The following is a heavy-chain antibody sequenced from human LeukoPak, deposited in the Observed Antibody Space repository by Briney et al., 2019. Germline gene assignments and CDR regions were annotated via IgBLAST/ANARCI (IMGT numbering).Heavy chain of an antibody. J-gene: IGHJ4*02. CDR2: ISVSGGST. D-gene: IGHD3-9*01. CDR3: AKDTILTGYYTSYYFDY. Sequence: GSLRLSCAASGFTFSSYAMSWVRQAPGKGLEWVSSISVSGGSTYYADSVKGRFTISRDNSKNTLYLQMNSLRAEDTAVYYCAKDTILTGYYTSYYFDYWGQGTLVTVSS. V-gene: IGHV3-23*01. CDR1: GFTFSSYA.